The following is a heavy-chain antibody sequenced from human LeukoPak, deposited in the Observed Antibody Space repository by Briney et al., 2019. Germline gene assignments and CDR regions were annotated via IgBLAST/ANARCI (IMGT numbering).Heavy chain of an antibody. Sequence: XXXXWIRXXXGKGLEWVSYISSSGSTIYYADSVKGRFTISRDNAKNSLYLQMNSLRAEDTAVYYCARDLVRYFDWYNWFDPWGQGTLVTVSS. CDR2: ISSSGSTI. J-gene: IGHJ5*02. D-gene: IGHD3-9*01. CDR3: ARDLVRYFDWYNWFDP. V-gene: IGHV3-11*01. CDR1: XX.